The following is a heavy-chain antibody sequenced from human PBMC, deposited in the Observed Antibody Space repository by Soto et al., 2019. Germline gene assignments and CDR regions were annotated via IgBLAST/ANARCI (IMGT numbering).Heavy chain of an antibody. D-gene: IGHD4-17*01. CDR3: ARERGTVTRSDAFDI. CDR1: GGSIYSHF. J-gene: IGHJ3*02. V-gene: IGHV4-59*11. CDR2: IYYSGTT. Sequence: QVQLQESGPGLVKPSETLSLTCSVSGGSIYSHFWGWIRQPPGKGLEWIGYIYYSGTTNYNPSLKSRVSISVDRSRSQFSLNLTSVSAADTAVYYCARERGTVTRSDAFDIWGQGTMVTVSS.